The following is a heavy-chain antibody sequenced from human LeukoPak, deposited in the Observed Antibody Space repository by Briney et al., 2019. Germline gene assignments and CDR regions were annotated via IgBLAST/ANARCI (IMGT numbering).Heavy chain of an antibody. CDR3: ARVCSSSGWTNLYYYYYYMDA. J-gene: IGHJ6*03. CDR2: IFYTGST. V-gene: IGHV4-39*07. CDR1: GGSISSSLYY. Sequence: SETLSLTCTVSGGSISSSLYYWGWIRQPPGKGLEWIGSIFYTGSTYYNPSLESRVTISIDTSKNQFSLRLNSVTAADTAVYYCARVCSSSGWTNLYYYYYYMDAWGKGTTVTLSS. D-gene: IGHD6-19*01.